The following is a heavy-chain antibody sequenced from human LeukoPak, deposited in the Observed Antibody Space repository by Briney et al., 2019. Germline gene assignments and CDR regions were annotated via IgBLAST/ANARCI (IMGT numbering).Heavy chain of an antibody. CDR1: GYTFTSYG. CDR2: ISAYNGNT. J-gene: IGHJ3*02. V-gene: IGHV1-18*01. D-gene: IGHD3-10*02. Sequence: ASVKVSCKTSGYTFTSYGISWVRQAPGQGLEWMGWISAYNGNTNYAQKLQGRVTMTTDTSTSTAYMELRSLRSDDTAVYYCARVIGSTLFPSTRDAFDIWGQGTMVTVSS. CDR3: ARVIGSTLFPSTRDAFDI.